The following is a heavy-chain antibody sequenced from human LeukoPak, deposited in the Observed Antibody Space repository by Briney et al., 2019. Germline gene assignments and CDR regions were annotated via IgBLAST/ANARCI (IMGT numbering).Heavy chain of an antibody. D-gene: IGHD4-11*01. CDR3: ARDPTTVMTVPWYFDT. CDR1: DGSFTGYF. J-gene: IGHJ4*02. V-gene: IGHV4-34*01. CDR2: INHRGST. Sequence: SETLSLTCAVYDGSFTGYFWNWIRQSPGKGLEWIGEINHRGSTNYNPSLKSRLTISVDTSKNQFSLRLTSVTAADTGVYFCARDPTTVMTVPWYFDTWGQGALVTVSS.